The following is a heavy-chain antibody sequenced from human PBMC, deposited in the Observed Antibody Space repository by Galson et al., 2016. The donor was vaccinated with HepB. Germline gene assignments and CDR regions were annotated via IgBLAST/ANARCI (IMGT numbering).Heavy chain of an antibody. Sequence: SLRLSCAASGFPFSSYAMSWVRQAPGKGLEWVSAVSGSGFITYYADSVKGLYIISRANPNNTLYLKINSLRADDTAVYYCARELVIIGTTHWFDPWGQGTRVTVSS. CDR3: ARELVIIGTTHWFDP. D-gene: IGHD3-3*01. CDR1: GFPFSSYA. J-gene: IGHJ5*02. V-gene: IGHV3-23*01. CDR2: VSGSGFIT.